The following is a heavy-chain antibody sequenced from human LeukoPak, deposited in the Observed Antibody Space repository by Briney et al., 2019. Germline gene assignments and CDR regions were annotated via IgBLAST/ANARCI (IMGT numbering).Heavy chain of an antibody. D-gene: IGHD6-13*01. CDR1: GYTFTSYD. Sequence: GASVKVSRKASGYTFTSYDINWVRQATGQGLEWMGWMNPNSANTGYTQKFQGTVTMTRNTSISTAYMELSSLRSEDTAVYYCARAIGAAADAFDIWGQGTMVTVSS. CDR3: ARAIGAAADAFDI. V-gene: IGHV1-8*01. CDR2: MNPNSANT. J-gene: IGHJ3*02.